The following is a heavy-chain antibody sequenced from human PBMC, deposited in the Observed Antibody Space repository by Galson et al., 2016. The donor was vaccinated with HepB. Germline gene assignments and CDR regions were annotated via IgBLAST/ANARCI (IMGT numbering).Heavy chain of an antibody. J-gene: IGHJ6*02. V-gene: IGHV3-30-3*01. CDR2: ISYDGSNK. D-gene: IGHD2-15*01. CDR1: GFTFSNHV. CDR3: ARDYYGNSNFATGMDV. Sequence: SLRLSCAASGFTFSNHVIHWVRQAPGKGLEWVAMISYDGSNKYHADTVKGRFTTSRDNFKNTLYLQMNSLRHEDTAVYYCARDYYGNSNFATGMDVWGQGTTVTVAS.